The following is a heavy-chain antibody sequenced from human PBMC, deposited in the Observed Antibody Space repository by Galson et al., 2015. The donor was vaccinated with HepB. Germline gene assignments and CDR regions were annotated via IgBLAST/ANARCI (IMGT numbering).Heavy chain of an antibody. V-gene: IGHV3-23*01. Sequence: SLRLSCAASGFTFSNYAMTWVRQAPGKGLEWVSVISSGGDTTYYADSVKGRFTISRDNAKKLLSLRTNSLRAEDTAVYYCAKGDVWGPVARNYGMDVWGQGTTVTVSS. CDR1: GFTFSNYA. CDR3: AKGDVWGPVARNYGMDV. CDR2: ISSGGDTT. D-gene: IGHD3-16*01. J-gene: IGHJ6*02.